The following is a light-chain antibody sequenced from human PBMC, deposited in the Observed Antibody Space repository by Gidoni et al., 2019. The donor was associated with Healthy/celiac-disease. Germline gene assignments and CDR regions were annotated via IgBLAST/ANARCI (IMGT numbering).Light chain of an antibody. CDR3: QQSYSTPLLT. Sequence: AIRITQSPSSLSASTGDRVTITCRASQGISSYLAWYQQKPGKAPKLLIYAASSLQSGVPSRFSGSGSGTDFTLTISSLQPEDFATYYCQQSYSTPLLTFXGXTKVEIK. V-gene: IGKV1-8*01. CDR1: QGISSY. CDR2: AAS. J-gene: IGKJ4*01.